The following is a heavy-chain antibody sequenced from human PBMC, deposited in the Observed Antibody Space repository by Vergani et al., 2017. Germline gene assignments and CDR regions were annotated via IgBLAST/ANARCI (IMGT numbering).Heavy chain of an antibody. Sequence: QLQLQESGPGLVKPSETLSLTCTVSGGSISSSSYYWGWLRQPPGKGLEWIGSIEYSGSTYYNPSLKSRVTISVETSKNQFSLKLSSVTAADTAVYYCARGKTTTVTTGSAFDIGGQGTMVTVSS. CDR3: ARGKTTTVTTGSAFDI. V-gene: IGHV4-39*07. J-gene: IGHJ3*02. D-gene: IGHD4-17*01. CDR2: IEYSGST. CDR1: GGSISSSSYY.